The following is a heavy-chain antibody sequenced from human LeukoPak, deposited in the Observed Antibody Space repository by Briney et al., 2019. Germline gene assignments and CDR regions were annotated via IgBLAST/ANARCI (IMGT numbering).Heavy chain of an antibody. J-gene: IGHJ6*02. Sequence: PSETLSLTCAVYGGSFSGYYWSWIRQPPGKGLEWIGYIYHSGSTYYNPSLKSRVTISVDRSKNQFSLKLSSVTAADTAVYYCARDGKISPYSGMDVWGQGITVTVSS. CDR1: GGSFSGYY. CDR2: IYHSGST. V-gene: IGHV4-34*01. D-gene: IGHD1-26*01. CDR3: ARDGKISPYSGMDV.